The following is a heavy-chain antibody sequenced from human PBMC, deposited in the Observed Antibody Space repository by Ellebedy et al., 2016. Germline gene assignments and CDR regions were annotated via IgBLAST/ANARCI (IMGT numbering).Heavy chain of an antibody. D-gene: IGHD2-2*01. CDR1: EFTFSNYA. CDR3: AKGGFCSSTSCYGQTTT. J-gene: IGHJ5*02. Sequence: GESLKISXAASEFTFSNYAMHWVRQAPGKGLEWVAVISYDGSNKHFADSVKGRFTISRDNSKNTLYLQMNSLRAEDTAVYYCAKGGFCSSTSCYGQTTTWGQGTLVTVSS. V-gene: IGHV3-30-3*01. CDR2: ISYDGSNK.